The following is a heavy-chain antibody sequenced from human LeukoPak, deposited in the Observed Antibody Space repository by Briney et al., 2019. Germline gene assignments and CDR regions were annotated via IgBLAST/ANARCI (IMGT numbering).Heavy chain of an antibody. D-gene: IGHD1-26*01. J-gene: IGHJ4*01. CDR1: GFTFSSYS. Sequence: GSSLILPWVAFGFTFSSYSLYWVRQAPGNGLEGVAGISYDGRNRYYADSVKVRFTIYRHDPKNTLYLQMNSLRAEDMAVYYCARARGGSYGDFFGYWGQGTLVTGSS. CDR3: ARARGGSYGDFFGY. CDR2: ISYDGRNR. V-gene: IGHV3-30*01.